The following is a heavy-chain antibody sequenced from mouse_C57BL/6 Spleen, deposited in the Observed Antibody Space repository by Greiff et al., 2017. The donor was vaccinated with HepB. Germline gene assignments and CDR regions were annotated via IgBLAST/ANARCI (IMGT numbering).Heavy chain of an antibody. Sequence: VQLQQSGAELVKPGASVKLSCKASGYTFTEYTIHWVKQRSGQGLEWIGWFYPGSGSIKYNEKFKDKATLTADKSSSTVYMELSRLTSEDSAVYFCARHEARYYYGSSHYFDYWGQGTTLTVSS. CDR3: ARHEARYYYGSSHYFDY. CDR2: FYPGSGSI. CDR1: GYTFTEYT. V-gene: IGHV1-62-2*01. J-gene: IGHJ2*01. D-gene: IGHD1-1*01.